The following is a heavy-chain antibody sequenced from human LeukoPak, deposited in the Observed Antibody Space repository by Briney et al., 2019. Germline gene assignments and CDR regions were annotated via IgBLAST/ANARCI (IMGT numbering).Heavy chain of an antibody. CDR2: IKQDGSEK. D-gene: IGHD6-19*01. Sequence: GGSLRLSCAASGLTFSSYAMHWVRQAPGKGLEWVADIKQDGSEKYYVDSVKGRFTISRDNAKNSLYLQMNSLRAEDTAVYYCARGYSSGWYSVSAPGYWGQGTLVTVSS. V-gene: IGHV3-7*04. CDR3: ARGYSSGWYSVSAPGY. CDR1: GLTFSSYA. J-gene: IGHJ4*02.